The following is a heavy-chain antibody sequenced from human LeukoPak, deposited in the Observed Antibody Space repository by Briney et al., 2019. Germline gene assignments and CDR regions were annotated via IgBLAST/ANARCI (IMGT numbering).Heavy chain of an antibody. Sequence: GGSLRLSCAASGFTFRSYGMHWVRQAPGKGLEWVAIIRYDGTNKYYADSVKGRFTISRDNSKNTLYLQMNSLRAEDTAVYYCARAEGYDYDSSGYYSDYWGQGTLVTVSS. CDR1: GFTFRSYG. V-gene: IGHV3-30*02. CDR2: IRYDGTNK. D-gene: IGHD3-22*01. CDR3: ARAEGYDYDSSGYYSDY. J-gene: IGHJ4*02.